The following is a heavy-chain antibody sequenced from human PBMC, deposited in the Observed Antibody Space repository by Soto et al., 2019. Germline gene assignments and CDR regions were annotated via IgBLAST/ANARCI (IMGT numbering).Heavy chain of an antibody. Sequence: PGGSLRLSCAASGFTFEDHAIHWIRQAPGKGLEWVSGINWNSGITGYADSVKGRFTISRDNSKNTLFLQVNSLRPEDTAVYYCARERAIAATGIFYYWGQGTLVTVSS. V-gene: IGHV3-9*01. CDR2: INWNSGIT. CDR1: GFTFEDHA. CDR3: ARERAIAATGIFYY. J-gene: IGHJ4*02. D-gene: IGHD6-13*01.